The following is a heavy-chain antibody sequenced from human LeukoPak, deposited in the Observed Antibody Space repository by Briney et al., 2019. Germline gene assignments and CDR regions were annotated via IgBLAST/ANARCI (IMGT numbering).Heavy chain of an antibody. J-gene: IGHJ5*02. CDR2: ISSSSTI. D-gene: IGHD6-6*01. Sequence: PGGSLRLSCAASGFTFSSYSMNWVRQAPGKGLEWVSYISSSSTIYYADSVKGRFTISRDNAKNSLYLQMNSLRAEDTAVYYCARDQVAARPGWFDPWGQGTLVTVSS. CDR3: ARDQVAARPGWFDP. V-gene: IGHV3-48*01. CDR1: GFTFSSYS.